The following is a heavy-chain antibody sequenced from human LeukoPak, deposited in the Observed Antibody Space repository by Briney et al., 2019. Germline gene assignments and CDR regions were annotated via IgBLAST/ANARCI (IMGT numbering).Heavy chain of an antibody. CDR3: ARGVMGVDNLGYFDN. J-gene: IGHJ4*02. D-gene: IGHD1-26*01. CDR1: GFTFSSYW. V-gene: IGHV3-74*01. CDR2: INSDGSST. Sequence: GGSLRLSCAASGFTFSSYWMHWVRQAPGKGLVWVSRINSDGSSTRYADSMKGRFTISRDNAKNTLYLQMNSLRAEDTAVYYCARGVMGVDNLGYFDNWGQGTLVTVSS.